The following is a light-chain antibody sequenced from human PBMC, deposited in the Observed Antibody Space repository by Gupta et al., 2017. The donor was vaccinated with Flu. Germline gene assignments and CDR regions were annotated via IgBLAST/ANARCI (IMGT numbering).Light chain of an antibody. J-gene: IGKJ4*01. Sequence: ATLSLSPGERATLSCRASQSISSYLAWYQQKPGQAPRLLIYDASNRDTGIPARFSGSGCGTDFTLTISSREPEDFAVYYCHQHSDWPPLTFGGGTKVEIK. CDR3: HQHSDWPPLT. CDR2: DAS. CDR1: QSISSY. V-gene: IGKV3-11*01.